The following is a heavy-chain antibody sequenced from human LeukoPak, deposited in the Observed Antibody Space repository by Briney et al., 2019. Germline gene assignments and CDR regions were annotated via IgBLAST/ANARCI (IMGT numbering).Heavy chain of an antibody. CDR2: IYDSGST. J-gene: IGHJ6*02. CDR1: GGSISSYY. Sequence: SETLSLTCTVSGGSISSYYWSWIRQPPGKGLEWVGYIYDSGSTNYNPSLKSRVTISVDTSKNQFSLKLSSVTAADTAVYYCARVGGTNYYYYGMDVWGQGTTVTVSS. D-gene: IGHD1-1*01. V-gene: IGHV4-59*01. CDR3: ARVGGTNYYYYGMDV.